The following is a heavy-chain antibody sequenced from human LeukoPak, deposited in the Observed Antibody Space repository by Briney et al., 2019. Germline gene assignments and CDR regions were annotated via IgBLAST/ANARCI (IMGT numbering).Heavy chain of an antibody. V-gene: IGHV1-24*01. J-gene: IGHJ4*02. Sequence: ASVKVSCKVSGYTLTELSMHWVRQAPGKGLEWMGGFDPEDGETIYAQKFQGRVTMTEDTSTDTAYMELSSLRSEDTAVYYCATPIGVWYYGSSGLSAFDYWGQGTLVTVSS. CDR3: ATPIGVWYYGSSGLSAFDY. D-gene: IGHD3-22*01. CDR1: GYTLTELS. CDR2: FDPEDGET.